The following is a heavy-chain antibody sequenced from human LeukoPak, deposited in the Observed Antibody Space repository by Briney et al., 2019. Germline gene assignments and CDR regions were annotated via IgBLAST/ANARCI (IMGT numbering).Heavy chain of an antibody. CDR1: GGSLSSSSYY. D-gene: IGHD1-20*01. J-gene: IGHJ6*03. CDR3: ARQGYNWNDVGYYYYYMDV. Sequence: SETLSLTCSVSGGSLSSSSYYWGWIRQPPGRGLEWIGNIYETGSTNYNPSLKSRVTISVDTSKNQFSLKLSSVTAADTAVYYCARQGYNWNDVGYYYYYMDVWGKGTTVTISS. V-gene: IGHV4-39*01. CDR2: IYETGST.